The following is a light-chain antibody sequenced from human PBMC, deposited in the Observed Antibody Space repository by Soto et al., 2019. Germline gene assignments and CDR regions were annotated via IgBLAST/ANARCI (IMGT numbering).Light chain of an antibody. CDR2: EVI. CDR1: SSDVGGYDY. V-gene: IGLV2-14*01. J-gene: IGLJ1*01. Sequence: QSALTQAASVSGSPGQSMTISCIGTSSDVGGYDYVSWYQQNPGKAPKLIIYEVINRPSGVSSLFSGSKSGNTASLTISGLQAEDEADYYCSSYTSDSTHVFGSGTKLIVL. CDR3: SSYTSDSTHV.